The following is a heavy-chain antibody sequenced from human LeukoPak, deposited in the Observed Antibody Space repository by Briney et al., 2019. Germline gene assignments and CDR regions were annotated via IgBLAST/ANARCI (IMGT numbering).Heavy chain of an antibody. Sequence: GGSLRLSCAASGFTFSSYAMSWVRQAPGKGLEWDSAISGSGGSTYYADSVRGRFTISRDNSKNTLYLQMNSLRAEDTAVYYCAKEGYDSSGYENDYWGQGTLVTVSS. CDR3: AKEGYDSSGYENDY. V-gene: IGHV3-23*01. CDR2: ISGSGGST. D-gene: IGHD3-22*01. CDR1: GFTFSSYA. J-gene: IGHJ4*02.